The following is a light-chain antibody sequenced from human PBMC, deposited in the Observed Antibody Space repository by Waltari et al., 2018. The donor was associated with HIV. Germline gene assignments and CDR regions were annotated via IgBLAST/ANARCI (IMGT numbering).Light chain of an antibody. CDR3: QVWDSSSDQGV. V-gene: IGLV3-21*02. Sequence: SYVLTQPPSVSVAPGQTARITWGGNNIGSKTVYWYQQKPGQAPVLVVNDDSDRPSGIPERFSGSKSGNTATLTISRVEAGEEADYHCQVWDSSSDQGVFGGGTKLTVL. CDR2: DDS. CDR1: NIGSKT. J-gene: IGLJ2*01.